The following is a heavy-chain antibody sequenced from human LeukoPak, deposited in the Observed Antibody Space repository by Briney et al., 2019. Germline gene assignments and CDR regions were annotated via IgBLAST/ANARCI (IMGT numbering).Heavy chain of an antibody. V-gene: IGHV1-2*02. Sequence: GASVNVSCKASVYTFTGYYMQWVRQAPGQGLEWMGWINPNSGGTNYAQKFQGRVTMTRDTSISTAYMELSRLRSDDTAVYYCARTVGYSSGWYYFDYWGQGTLVTVSS. J-gene: IGHJ4*02. CDR3: ARTVGYSSGWYYFDY. CDR1: VYTFTGYY. CDR2: INPNSGGT. D-gene: IGHD6-19*01.